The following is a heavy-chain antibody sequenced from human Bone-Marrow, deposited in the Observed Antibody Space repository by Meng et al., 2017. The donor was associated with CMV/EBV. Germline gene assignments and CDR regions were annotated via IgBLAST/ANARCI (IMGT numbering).Heavy chain of an antibody. D-gene: IGHD6-13*01. CDR1: GFTFSRHA. Sequence: GESLKISCAASGFTFSRHAIHWVRQAPGKGLEWVAVISHGGDTQFTDSVKGRFTSSRDNSRNTVFLQMNSLRPEDTAVYYCARDPNSWYNYFDYWGQGTLVTVSS. V-gene: IGHV3-30*04. CDR2: ISHGGDTQ. CDR3: ARDPNSWYNYFDY. J-gene: IGHJ4*02.